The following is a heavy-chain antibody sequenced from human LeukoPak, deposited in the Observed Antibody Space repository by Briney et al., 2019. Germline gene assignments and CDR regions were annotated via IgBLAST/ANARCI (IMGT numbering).Heavy chain of an antibody. V-gene: IGHV3-48*03. D-gene: IGHD3-10*01. CDR2: ISGSGSTI. CDR3: AKNAYYYGSGSYYTPLSYYYYYYMDV. J-gene: IGHJ6*03. Sequence: GGSLRLSCAASGFTFSSYEMNWVRQAPGKGLEWVSYISGSGSTIYYADSVKGRFTISRDNSKNTLYLQMNSLRAEDTAVYYCAKNAYYYGSGSYYTPLSYYYYYYMDVWGKGTTVTISS. CDR1: GFTFSSYE.